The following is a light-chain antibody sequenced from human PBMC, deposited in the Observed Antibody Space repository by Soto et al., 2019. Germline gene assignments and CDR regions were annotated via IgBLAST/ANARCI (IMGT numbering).Light chain of an antibody. V-gene: IGKV1-39*01. CDR2: GAS. CDR1: QNIGNY. J-gene: IGKJ1*01. Sequence: DIQMTQSPSSLSASVGDRVSVTCRASQNIGNYLNWYQHRPGKAPKLLIYGASSLQSGVPSRFSGSGSGTNFTLPIASLQREDRATYYCQQSYSTASWTFGQGPRVKIK. CDR3: QQSYSTASWT.